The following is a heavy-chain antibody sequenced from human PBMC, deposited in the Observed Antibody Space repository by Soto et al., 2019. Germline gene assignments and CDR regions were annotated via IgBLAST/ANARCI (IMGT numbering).Heavy chain of an antibody. CDR3: TRTLRGGYCSGGRRHSTASYCYMDV. J-gene: IGHJ6*03. D-gene: IGHD2-15*01. Sequence: QVQLVESGGGLVKPGGSLRLSCAASGFTFSDYYMSWIRQAPGKVLEWVSYISSSGSTIYYADSVKGRFTLSRDNAKNSLYLQMNRMRAEDTAVYYSTRTLRGGYCSGGRRHSTASYCYMDVWGKGTTVTVS. V-gene: IGHV3-11*01. CDR1: GFTFSDYY. CDR2: ISSSGSTI.